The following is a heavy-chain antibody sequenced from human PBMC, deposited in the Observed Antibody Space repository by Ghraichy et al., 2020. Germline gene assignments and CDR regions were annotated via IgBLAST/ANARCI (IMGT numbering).Heavy chain of an antibody. CDR1: GFTFSGNG. CDR3: TRFTGGDTDGSFDY. CDR2: VAYDGNHE. V-gene: IGHV3-33*01. D-gene: IGHD5-24*01. J-gene: IGHJ4*02. Sequence: GALRLSCAASGFTFSGNGMHWVRQAPGKGLEWVALVAYDGNHENYADSVKGRFTISRDNSKNMLYLQMNSLRADDTAVYYCTRFTGGDTDGSFDYWGQGTLVTVSS.